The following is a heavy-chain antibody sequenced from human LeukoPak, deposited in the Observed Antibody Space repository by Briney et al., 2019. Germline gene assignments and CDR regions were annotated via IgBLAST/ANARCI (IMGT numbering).Heavy chain of an antibody. Sequence: QPGGSLRLSCAGSGFIFSNYEMNWVRQAPGKGLEWVSYISSTGSDIYYADSVKGRFTISRDNAKNSLYLQMNSLRAEDTAVYYCARDRDIVVVPAADPNYYYYGMDVWGQGTTVTVSS. J-gene: IGHJ6*02. CDR2: ISSTGSDI. CDR3: ARDRDIVVVPAADPNYYYYGMDV. V-gene: IGHV3-48*03. CDR1: GFIFSNYE. D-gene: IGHD2-2*01.